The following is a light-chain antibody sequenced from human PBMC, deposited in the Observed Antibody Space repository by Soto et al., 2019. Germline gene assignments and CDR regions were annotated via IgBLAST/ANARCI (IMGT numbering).Light chain of an antibody. J-gene: IGKJ5*01. CDR3: QQYDSFSVT. V-gene: IGKV1-5*01. Sequence: DTQMTQSPSTLSASVGDRITITCRASQSINTWLAWYQQKPGKAPKLLIFDASSLESGVPSRFSGSGSQTEFTLTISTMQPDDFATYYCQQYDSFSVTFGQGTRLEIK. CDR1: QSINTW. CDR2: DAS.